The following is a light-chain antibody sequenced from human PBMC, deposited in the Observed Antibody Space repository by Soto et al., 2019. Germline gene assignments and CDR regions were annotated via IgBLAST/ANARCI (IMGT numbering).Light chain of an antibody. CDR2: GAS. Sequence: EIVLTQSPGTLSLSPGERATLSCRASQSVSSSYLAWYQQKPGQAPRLLIYGASSSATGIPDRFSGSGSGTDFTLTISRLEPEAFAVYYCEQYGSSPITFGQGTRLE. V-gene: IGKV3-20*01. CDR3: EQYGSSPIT. CDR1: QSVSSSY. J-gene: IGKJ5*01.